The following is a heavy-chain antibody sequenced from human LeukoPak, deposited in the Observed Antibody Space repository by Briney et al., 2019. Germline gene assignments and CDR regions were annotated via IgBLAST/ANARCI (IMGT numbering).Heavy chain of an antibody. Sequence: GGSLRPSCAASGFTFSSYSMNWVRQAPGKGLEWVSSISSSSSYIYYADSVKGRFTISRDNAKNSLYLQMNSLRAEDTAVYYCARDARRYCSSTSCYRHFDYWGQGTLVTVSS. CDR1: GFTFSSYS. D-gene: IGHD2-2*02. J-gene: IGHJ4*02. CDR2: ISSSSSYI. CDR3: ARDARRYCSSTSCYRHFDY. V-gene: IGHV3-21*01.